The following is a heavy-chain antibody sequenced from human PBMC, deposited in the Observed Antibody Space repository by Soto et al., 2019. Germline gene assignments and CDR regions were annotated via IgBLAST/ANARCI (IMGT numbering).Heavy chain of an antibody. J-gene: IGHJ2*01. CDR1: GFTFSSYA. V-gene: IGHV3-30-3*01. CDR3: ARDPSSGWYPGNWYFDL. CDR2: ISYDGSNK. Sequence: QVQLVESGGGVVQPGRSLRLSCAASGFTFSSYAMHWVRQAPGKGLEWVAVISYDGSNKYYADSVKGRFTISRDNSKNXPYLQMNSLRAEDTAVYYCARDPSSGWYPGNWYFDLWGRGTLVTVSS. D-gene: IGHD6-19*01.